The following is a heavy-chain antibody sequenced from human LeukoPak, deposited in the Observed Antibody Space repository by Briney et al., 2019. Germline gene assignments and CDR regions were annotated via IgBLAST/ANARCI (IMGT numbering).Heavy chain of an antibody. D-gene: IGHD6-13*01. CDR3: ATGLGSSRPNF. Sequence: PGGSLRLSCAASGFSFSSYWMSWVRQAPGKGLGWVANIKQDGSEKYYVDSAKGRFTISRDNAKNSLYLQMNSLRAEDTAVYYCATGLGSSRPNFWGQGTLVTVSS. V-gene: IGHV3-7*02. CDR2: IKQDGSEK. J-gene: IGHJ4*02. CDR1: GFSFSSYW.